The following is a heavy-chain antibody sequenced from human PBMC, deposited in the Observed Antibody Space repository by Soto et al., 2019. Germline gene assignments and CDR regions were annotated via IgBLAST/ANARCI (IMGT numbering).Heavy chain of an antibody. D-gene: IGHD2-2*01. J-gene: IGHJ4*02. Sequence: EVQLVESGGGLVQPGGSLRLSCAASGFTFSSYSMNWVRQAPGKGLEWVSYISSSSSTIYYADSVKGRFTISRDNAKNSLDLQMNSLRAEDTAVYYCASIITYCSSTSCTRDYWGQGTLVTVSS. CDR2: ISSSSSTI. CDR1: GFTFSSYS. V-gene: IGHV3-48*01. CDR3: ASIITYCSSTSCTRDY.